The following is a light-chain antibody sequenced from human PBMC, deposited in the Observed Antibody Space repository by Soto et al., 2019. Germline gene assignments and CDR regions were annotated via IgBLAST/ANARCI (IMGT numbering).Light chain of an antibody. CDR3: QQYNNWLPLT. CDR2: GAS. CDR1: QSVSSN. J-gene: IGKJ4*01. V-gene: IGKV3-15*01. Sequence: EIVMTQSPATLSVSPVERSTLACSASQSVSSNLAWYQQKPGQAPRLLIYGASTRATGIPARFSGSGSGTEFTLTISSLQSEDFAVYYCQQYNNWLPLTFGGGTKVDI.